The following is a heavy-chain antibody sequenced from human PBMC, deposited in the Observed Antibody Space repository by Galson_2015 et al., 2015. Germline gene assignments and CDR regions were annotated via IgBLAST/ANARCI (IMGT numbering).Heavy chain of an antibody. CDR3: ARDRGFPGLRSDY. V-gene: IGHV1-18*01. CDR1: GYTFTSYA. D-gene: IGHD4-17*01. J-gene: IGHJ4*02. CDR2: IKADNSNT. Sequence: SVKVSCKASGYTFTSYAMHWVRQAPGQRLEWMGRIKADNSNTNYAQKLKGRFTMTTDTSKNTAYMELSSLRSDDTAVYYCARDRGFPGLRSDYWGQGTLVTVSS.